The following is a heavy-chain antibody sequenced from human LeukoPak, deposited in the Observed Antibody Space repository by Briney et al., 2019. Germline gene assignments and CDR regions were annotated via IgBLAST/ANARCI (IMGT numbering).Heavy chain of an antibody. J-gene: IGHJ5*02. CDR1: GFTFSSYA. CDR3: AKGSFLMATIKAYWFDP. CDR2: ISGSGGST. Sequence: GGSLRLSCAASGFTFSSYAMSWVRQAPGKGLEWVSAISGSGGSTYYADSVKGRFTISRDNSKNTLYLQMNSLRAEDTAVYYCAKGSFLMATIKAYWFDPWGQGTLVTVSS. D-gene: IGHD5-24*01. V-gene: IGHV3-23*01.